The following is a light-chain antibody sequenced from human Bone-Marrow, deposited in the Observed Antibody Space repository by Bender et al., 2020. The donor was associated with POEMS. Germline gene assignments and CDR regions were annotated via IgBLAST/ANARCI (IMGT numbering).Light chain of an antibody. V-gene: IGLV3-21*03. CDR1: NIGSKS. CDR3: QSWGSNTAV. Sequence: SYVLTQPPSVSVAPGKTARLTCGGNNIGSKSVHWYQQRPGQAPVLVVYDDTDRPSGIPERFSGSTSGNTASLTISGTQTMDEADYYCQSWGSNTAVFGGGTKLTVL. J-gene: IGLJ2*01. CDR2: DDT.